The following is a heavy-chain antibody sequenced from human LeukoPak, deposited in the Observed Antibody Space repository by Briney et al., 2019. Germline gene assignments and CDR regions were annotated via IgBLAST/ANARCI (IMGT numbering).Heavy chain of an antibody. D-gene: IGHD3-10*01. Sequence: SETLSLTCTVSGGSVSSGSYYWSWIRQPPGKGLEWIGYIYYSGSTNYNPSLKSRVTISVDTSKNQFSLKLSSVTAADTAVYYCARVVGGYYYGSGSYYGAFDYWGQGTLVTVSS. CDR1: GGSVSSGSYY. CDR2: IYYSGST. CDR3: ARVVGGYYYGSGSYYGAFDY. V-gene: IGHV4-61*01. J-gene: IGHJ4*02.